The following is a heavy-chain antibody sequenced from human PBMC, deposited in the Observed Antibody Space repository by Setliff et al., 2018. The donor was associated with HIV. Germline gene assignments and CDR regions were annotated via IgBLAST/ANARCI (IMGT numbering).Heavy chain of an antibody. D-gene: IGHD6-19*01. CDR2: IYTSGST. Sequence: PSETLSLTCTVSGDSISSYFWSWIRQSPGKGLEWIGYIYTSGSTNYNPSLKSRVTISVDTSKNQFSLKLSSVTAADTAVYYCARLRQWLAFFDSWGQGTLVTVSS. CDR3: ARLRQWLAFFDS. V-gene: IGHV4-4*09. CDR1: GDSISSYF. J-gene: IGHJ4*02.